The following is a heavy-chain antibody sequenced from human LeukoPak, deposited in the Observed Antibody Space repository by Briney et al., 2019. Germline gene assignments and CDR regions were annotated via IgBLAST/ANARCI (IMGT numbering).Heavy chain of an antibody. D-gene: IGHD2-15*01. CDR3: ARQRGYCSGGSCYGMFDY. Sequence: SETLSLTCTVSGGSVSNSNYYCGWVRQPPGKGLEWIGRIYYSGSTYYNPSRKSRVTISVDTSKNQFSLKLSSVTAADPAVYYCARQRGYCSGGSCYGMFDYWGQGTLVTVSS. CDR1: GGSVSNSNYY. J-gene: IGHJ4*02. V-gene: IGHV4-39*01. CDR2: IYYSGST.